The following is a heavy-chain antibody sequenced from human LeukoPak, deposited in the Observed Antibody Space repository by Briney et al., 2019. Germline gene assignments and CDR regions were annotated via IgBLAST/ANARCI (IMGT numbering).Heavy chain of an antibody. D-gene: IGHD1-26*01. Sequence: SETLSLTCAVYGGSFSGYYWSWIRQPPGKGLEWIGEINHSGSTNYNPSLKSRVTISVDTSKNQFSLKLGSVTAADTAVYYCARCRTIVGATSGFYYWGQGTLVTVSS. CDR3: ARCRTIVGATSGFYY. CDR2: INHSGST. J-gene: IGHJ4*02. V-gene: IGHV4-34*06. CDR1: GGSFSGYY.